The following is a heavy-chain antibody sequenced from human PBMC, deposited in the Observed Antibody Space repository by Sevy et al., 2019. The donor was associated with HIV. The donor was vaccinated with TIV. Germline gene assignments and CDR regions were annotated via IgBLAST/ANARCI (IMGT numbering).Heavy chain of an antibody. Sequence: ASVKVSCKVSRYTLTELSMHWVRQAPGKGLEWMGGFDPEDGETIYAQKFQGRVTMTEDTSTDTAYMELSSLRSEDTAVYYCATDLFPKAYCGGDCYRLDCWGQGTLVTVSS. V-gene: IGHV1-24*01. CDR3: ATDLFPKAYCGGDCYRLDC. CDR2: FDPEDGET. CDR1: RYTLTELS. J-gene: IGHJ4*02. D-gene: IGHD2-21*02.